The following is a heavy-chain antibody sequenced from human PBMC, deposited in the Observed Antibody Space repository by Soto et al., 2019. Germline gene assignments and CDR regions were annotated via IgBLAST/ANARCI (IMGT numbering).Heavy chain of an antibody. D-gene: IGHD2-21*02. Sequence: QVQLVQSGVEVKNPGASVKVSCKASGYTFSAYYMHWVRQAPGQGLEWMGYIHPGSGGANYALKFQGWVTMTSDTSISTVYMEVTRLKSDDTAVYYCTRRDSSWAFDIWGQGTSLTVSS. V-gene: IGHV1-2*04. CDR2: IHPGSGGA. J-gene: IGHJ3*02. CDR1: GYTFSAYY. CDR3: TRRDSSWAFDI.